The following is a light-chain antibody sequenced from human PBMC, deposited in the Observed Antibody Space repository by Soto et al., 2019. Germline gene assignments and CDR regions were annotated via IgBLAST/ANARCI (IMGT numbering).Light chain of an antibody. J-gene: IGLJ2*01. CDR1: SSNIGAGYD. CDR2: GNS. CDR3: PAYGRSVAKVV. Sequence: QSVLTQPPSVSGAPGQRVTISCTGSSSNIGAGYDVHWYQQLPGTAPKLLIYGNSNRPSGVPDRFSGSKSGTSASLAITGVQGEDGADYYRPAYGRSVAKVVFGGGTKLTVL. V-gene: IGLV1-40*01.